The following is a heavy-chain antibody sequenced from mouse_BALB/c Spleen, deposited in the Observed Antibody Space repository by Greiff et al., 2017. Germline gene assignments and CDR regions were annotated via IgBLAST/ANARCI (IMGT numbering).Heavy chain of an antibody. J-gene: IGHJ4*01. CDR3: TRYDGVYYAMDY. CDR2: IRLKSNNYAT. V-gene: IGHV6-6*02. D-gene: IGHD2-12*01. CDR1: GFTFSNYW. Sequence: EVKLQESGGGLVQPGGSMKLSCVASGFTFSNYWMNWVRQSPEKGLEWVAEIRLKSNNYATHYAESVKGRFTISRDDSKSSVYLQMNNLRAEDTGIYYCTRYDGVYYAMDYWGQGTSVTVSS.